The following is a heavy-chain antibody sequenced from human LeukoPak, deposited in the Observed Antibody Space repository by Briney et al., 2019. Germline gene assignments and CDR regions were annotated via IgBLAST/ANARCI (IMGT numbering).Heavy chain of an antibody. CDR3: ARGIDYDGTDYGGRISWGPKSLLGYYYMDV. CDR2: LYSGGGK. D-gene: IGHD3-22*01. Sequence: SGGSLRLSCVASGLTVSRNHMTWVRQAPGKGLEWVSVLYSGGGKDYTESAKGRFTISRDDSKNTVYLQMNRLSVEDTAMYYCARGIDYDGTDYGGRISWGPKSLLGYYYMDVWGKGTTVTVSS. V-gene: IGHV3-53*01. CDR1: GLTVSRNH. J-gene: IGHJ6*03.